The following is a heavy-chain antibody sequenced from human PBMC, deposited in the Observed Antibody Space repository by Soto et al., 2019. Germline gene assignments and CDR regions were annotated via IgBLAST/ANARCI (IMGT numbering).Heavy chain of an antibody. J-gene: IGHJ5*02. CDR2: IYYSGRT. D-gene: IGHD4-4*01. CDR1: GGSISSSSYY. V-gene: IGHV4-39*01. Sequence: SETLSLTCTVSGGSISSSSYYWGWIRQPPGKGLEWIGSIYYSGRTYYNPSLESRVTISVDTSKNQFSLKLSSVTAADTAVYYCARRSATTFGRNYFDPWGQGTLVTVSS. CDR3: ARRSATTFGRNYFDP.